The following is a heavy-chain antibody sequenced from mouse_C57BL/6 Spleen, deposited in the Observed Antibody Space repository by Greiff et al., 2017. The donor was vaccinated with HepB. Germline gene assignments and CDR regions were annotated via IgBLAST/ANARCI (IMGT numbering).Heavy chain of an antibody. J-gene: IGHJ4*01. V-gene: IGHV5-17*01. CDR3: ARQVVSYYYAMDY. Sequence: EVHLVESGGGLVKPGGSLKLSCAASGFTFSDYGMHWVRQAPEKGLEWVAYISSGSSTIYYADTVKGRFTISRDNAKNTLFLQMTSLRSEDTAMYYCARQVVSYYYAMDYWGQGTSVTVSS. CDR1: GFTFSDYG. CDR2: ISSGSSTI. D-gene: IGHD6-2*01.